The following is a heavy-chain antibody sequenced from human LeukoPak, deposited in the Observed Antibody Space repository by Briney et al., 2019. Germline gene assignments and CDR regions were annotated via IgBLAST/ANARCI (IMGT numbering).Heavy chain of an antibody. J-gene: IGHJ5*02. CDR3: ARVVAAAGNNWFDP. D-gene: IGHD6-13*01. CDR1: GDSVSSGGYS. CDR2: IHDSGST. V-gene: IGHV4-30-4*07. Sequence: SETLSLTCVVSGDSVSSGGYSWSWIRQTPGKGLEWIAYIHDSGSTYNNPSLKSRLSISIDTSKNQFSLKLNSVSAADTAVYYCARVVAAAGNNWFDPWGQGTLVTVSS.